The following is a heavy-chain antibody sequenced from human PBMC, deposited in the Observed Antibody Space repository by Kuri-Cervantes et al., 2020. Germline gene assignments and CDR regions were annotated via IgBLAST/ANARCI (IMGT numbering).Heavy chain of an antibody. Sequence: GGSLRLSCAASGFSFEDYAMHWVRQVPGKGLEWVSGISWNSGSIGYADSVKGRFTISRDNAKNSLYLQMNSLRAEDTALYYCAKGLYYYDRTAFDYWGQGTLVTVSS. D-gene: IGHD3-22*01. J-gene: IGHJ4*02. CDR2: ISWNSGSI. V-gene: IGHV3-9*01. CDR3: AKGLYYYDRTAFDY. CDR1: GFSFEDYA.